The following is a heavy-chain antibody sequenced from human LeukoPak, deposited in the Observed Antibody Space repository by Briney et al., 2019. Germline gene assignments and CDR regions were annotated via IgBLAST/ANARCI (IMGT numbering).Heavy chain of an antibody. V-gene: IGHV3-7*04. J-gene: IGHJ5*01. D-gene: IGHD6-19*01. CDR1: GFTFSSYW. CDR2: IKEDGSVN. CDR3: TRGMTVAANWFDS. Sequence: PGGSLRLSCAGSGFTFSSYWMNWVRQAPGKGLGWVANIKEDGSVNYYVDSVKGRFTISRDNAKNSLYLQMNSLRVEDTAVYYCTRGMTVAANWFDSWGRGTLVTVSS.